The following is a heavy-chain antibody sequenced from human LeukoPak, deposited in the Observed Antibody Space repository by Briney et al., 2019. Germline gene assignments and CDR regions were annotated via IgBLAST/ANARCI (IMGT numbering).Heavy chain of an antibody. V-gene: IGHV4-34*01. D-gene: IGHD3-9*01. CDR2: INHSGST. Sequence: PSETLSLTCAVYGGSFSGYYWSWIRQPPGKGLEWIGEINHSGSTNYNPSLKSRVTISVDTSKNQFSLKLSSVTAADTAVYYCARGGYDILTGYYRGGLGAFDIWGQGTMVTVSS. CDR1: GGSFSGYY. CDR3: ARGGYDILTGYYRGGLGAFDI. J-gene: IGHJ3*02.